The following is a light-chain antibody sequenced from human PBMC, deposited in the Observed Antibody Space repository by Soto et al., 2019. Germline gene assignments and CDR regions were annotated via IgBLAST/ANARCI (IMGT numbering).Light chain of an antibody. CDR2: GAS. J-gene: IGKJ4*01. CDR3: QQYASSPLT. Sequence: EIVLTQSPGTLSMSPGERATLSCRASQSITQSFLAWYQQRPGQSPRLLIYGASNGAAGIPGRFSGSGSGTDFSLTISRLEPEDFAVYYCQQYASSPLTFGGGTKVDIK. V-gene: IGKV3-20*01. CDR1: QSITQSF.